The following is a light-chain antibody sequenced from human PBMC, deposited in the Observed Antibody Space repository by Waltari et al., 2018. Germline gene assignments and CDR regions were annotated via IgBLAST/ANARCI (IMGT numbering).Light chain of an antibody. V-gene: IGKV3-11*01. J-gene: IGKJ1*01. CDR3: LQRSLWPWT. CDR2: DAS. Sequence: IVLTQSPATLSLSPGERATLPGRASQTVSPYLAWFQQKPGQAPRLLIYDASNRAPGIPARFSGSGSGTDFSLTISSLEPEDFAVYYCLQRSLWPWTFGQGTKVAVK. CDR1: QTVSPY.